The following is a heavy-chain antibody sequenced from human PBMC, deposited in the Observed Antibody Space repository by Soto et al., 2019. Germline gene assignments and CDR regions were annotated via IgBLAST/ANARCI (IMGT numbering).Heavy chain of an antibody. CDR2: TYHSGNP. Sequence: ASETLSLTCDVSGDTISTGGYTWAWIRQPPGKALEWIGHTYHSGNPYYNPSLKSRVTISVDTSKNQFSLKLSSVTAADTAVYYCARRYGSAFDIWGQGTMVTVSS. D-gene: IGHD3-10*01. CDR3: ARRYGSAFDI. V-gene: IGHV4-30-2*02. J-gene: IGHJ3*02. CDR1: GDTISTGGYT.